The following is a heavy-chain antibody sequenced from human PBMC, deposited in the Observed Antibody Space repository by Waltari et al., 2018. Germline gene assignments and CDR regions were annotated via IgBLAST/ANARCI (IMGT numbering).Heavy chain of an antibody. Sequence: EVQVVESGGGLVQPGGSLKLSCATSGFTFSGSTMHWVRQPSGKGLEWIGRIRSKPNNYATRYTASVEGRFTISRDDSENTAYLQMSSLMTEDTAVYYCTGGAVTGTDFWGQGTLVTVSS. V-gene: IGHV3-73*01. CDR2: IRSKPNNYAT. D-gene: IGHD6-13*01. CDR1: GFTFSGST. J-gene: IGHJ4*02. CDR3: TGGAVTGTDF.